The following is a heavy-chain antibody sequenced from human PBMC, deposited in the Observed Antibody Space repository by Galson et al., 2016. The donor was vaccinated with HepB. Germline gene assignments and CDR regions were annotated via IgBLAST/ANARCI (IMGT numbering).Heavy chain of an antibody. CDR2: IYPGDSET. Sequence: QSGAEVKKPGESLKISCKGSGYGFTSYWLGWVRQVPGKGLEWMGVIYPGDSETTYRPSFRGQVTMSVDKPISTAYLQWSSLKASDRAMYFCARQRGVGGWYFDSWGQGTLVTVSS. V-gene: IGHV5-51*01. CDR3: ARQRGVGGWYFDS. J-gene: IGHJ4*02. D-gene: IGHD6-19*01. CDR1: GYGFTSYW.